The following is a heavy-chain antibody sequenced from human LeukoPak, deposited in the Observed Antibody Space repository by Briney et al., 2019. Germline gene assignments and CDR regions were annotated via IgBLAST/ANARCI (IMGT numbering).Heavy chain of an antibody. D-gene: IGHD3-3*01. Sequence: GGSLRLSCATSGFTFSRSAMDWVRQAPGKGLEFVSGITGNGGSTYYANSVKGRFTISRDNSKNTLDLQMGSLRVEDMAVYYCARDGGFNYDYWGQGTLVTVSS. CDR2: ITGNGGST. V-gene: IGHV3-64*01. J-gene: IGHJ4*02. CDR1: GFTFSRSA. CDR3: ARDGGFNYDY.